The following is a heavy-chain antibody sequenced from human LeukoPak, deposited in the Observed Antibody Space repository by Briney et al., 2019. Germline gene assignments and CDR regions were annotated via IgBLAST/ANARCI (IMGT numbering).Heavy chain of an antibody. D-gene: IGHD6-13*01. CDR1: GFSSYG. J-gene: IGHJ4*02. V-gene: IGHV3-33*01. CDR3: ARDGFSSSWYGRALDY. Sequence: PGGSLRLSCAASGFSSYGMHWVHQAPGKGLEWVAVIWYDESNKYYADSVKGRFTISRDNSRNTLYLQMNSLRAEDTAVYYCARDGFSSSWYGRALDYWGQGTLVTVSS. CDR2: IWYDESNK.